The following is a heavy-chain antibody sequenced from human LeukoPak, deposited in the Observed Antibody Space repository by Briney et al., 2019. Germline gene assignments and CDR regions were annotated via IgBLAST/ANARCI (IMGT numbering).Heavy chain of an antibody. V-gene: IGHV1-3*01. CDR1: GYTFTSYD. J-gene: IGHJ4*02. CDR2: INAGNGNT. D-gene: IGHD2-2*01. Sequence: ASVKVSCKASGYTFTSYDINWVRQATGQGLEWMGWINAGNGNTKYSQKFQGRVTITRDTSASTAYMELSSLRSEDTAEYYCARVQSAYCSSTSCYGGYFDYWGQGTLVTVSS. CDR3: ARVQSAYCSSTSCYGGYFDY.